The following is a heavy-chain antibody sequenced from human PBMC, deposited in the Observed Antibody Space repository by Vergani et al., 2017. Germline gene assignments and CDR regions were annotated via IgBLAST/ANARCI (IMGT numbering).Heavy chain of an antibody. CDR2: IYPRDSDT. J-gene: IGHJ6*03. D-gene: IGHD3-3*01. V-gene: IGHV5-51*01. CDR3: ARQMTIFGVVDYMDV. Sequence: EVYLVQSAAEVKKPGESLKISCRASGYIFTNEWIGWVRRKPGMGLEWMAVIYPRDSDTLYSPSFQGQVTVSVDKSINTAYLQWSSLKASDTAIYYCARQMTIFGVVDYMDVWGRGTTVTVSS. CDR1: GYIFTNEW.